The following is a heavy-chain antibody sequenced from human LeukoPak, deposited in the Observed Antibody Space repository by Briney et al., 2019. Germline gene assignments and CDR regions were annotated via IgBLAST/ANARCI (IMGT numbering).Heavy chain of an antibody. D-gene: IGHD2-15*01. CDR1: GFTFSSYG. CDR2: ISYDGSNK. Sequence: GGSLRLSCAASGFTFSSYGMHWVRQAPGKGLEWVAVISYDGSNKYYADSVKGRFTISRDNSKNTLYLQMNSLRAEDTAVYYCAKDQTGLHGGFDPWGQGTLVTVSS. J-gene: IGHJ5*02. V-gene: IGHV3-30*18. CDR3: AKDQTGLHGGFDP.